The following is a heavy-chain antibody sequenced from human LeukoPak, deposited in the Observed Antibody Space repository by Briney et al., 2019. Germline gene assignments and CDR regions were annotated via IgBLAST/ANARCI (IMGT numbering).Heavy chain of an antibody. V-gene: IGHV3-23*01. J-gene: IGHJ4*02. CDR1: GFIFDDYA. CDR2: ISGSGGST. Sequence: PGGSLRLSCAASGFIFDDYAMSWVRQAPGKGLEWVSAISGSGGSTYYADSVKGRFTISRDNSKNTLYLQMNSLRAEDTAVYYCAKVNCTVVVTAISCPIDYWGQGTLVTVSS. CDR3: AKVNCTVVVTAISCPIDY. D-gene: IGHD2-21*02.